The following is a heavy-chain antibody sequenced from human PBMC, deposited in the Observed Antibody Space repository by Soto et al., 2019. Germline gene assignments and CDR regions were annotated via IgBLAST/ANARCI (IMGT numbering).Heavy chain of an antibody. Sequence: ASVKVSCKASGYTFSSYGISWVRQAPGQGLEWMGWISAYKGNTNYAQNLQGRVTMTTDTSKSTAYMELRSLRSDDTAVYYCARDSTMPKPYYYVFDVWGQGTTVTVSS. CDR3: ARDSTMPKPYYYVFDV. D-gene: IGHD2-2*01. V-gene: IGHV1-18*01. CDR1: GYTFSSYG. CDR2: ISAYKGNT. J-gene: IGHJ6*02.